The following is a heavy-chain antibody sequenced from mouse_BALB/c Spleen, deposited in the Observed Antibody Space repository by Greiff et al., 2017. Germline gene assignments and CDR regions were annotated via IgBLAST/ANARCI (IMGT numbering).Heavy chain of an antibody. Sequence: VKLVESGPGLVQPSQSLSITCTVSGFSLTSYGVHWVRQSPGKGLEWMGVIWSGGSTDYNAAFISRLSISKDNSKSQVFFKMNSLQANDTAIYYCARNRHNYGHWYFDVWGAGTTVTVSS. CDR3: ARNRHNYGHWYFDV. D-gene: IGHD1-2*01. CDR2: IWSGGST. V-gene: IGHV2-2*02. J-gene: IGHJ1*01. CDR1: GFSLTSYG.